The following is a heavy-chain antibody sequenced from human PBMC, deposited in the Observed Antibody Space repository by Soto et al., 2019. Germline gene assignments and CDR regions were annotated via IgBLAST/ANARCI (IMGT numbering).Heavy chain of an antibody. D-gene: IGHD5-12*01. CDR2: MNPNSGNT. Sequence: ASVKVSCKASGYTFSSYDIPWVRQATGQGLEWMGWMNPNSGNTGYAQKFQGRVTITTDKSTSTAYMELSSLRSEDTAVYYCARVVATSLDYWGQGTLVTVSS. CDR3: ARVVATSLDY. V-gene: IGHV1-8*01. CDR1: GYTFSSYD. J-gene: IGHJ4*02.